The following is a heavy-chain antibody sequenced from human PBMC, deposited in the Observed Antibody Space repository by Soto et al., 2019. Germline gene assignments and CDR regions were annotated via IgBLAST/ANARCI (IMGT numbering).Heavy chain of an antibody. V-gene: IGHV4-4*07. Sequence: QVQLQESGPGLVKPSETLSLTCTVSGGSISGYYWSWIRQPAGKGLEWIGRVYSSGSTIYSPSLKGRVTMSVDTSKSQFSLRLTSVTAADTAVYYCARSSPGVAAVGWDFWGQGTLVNVSS. J-gene: IGHJ4*02. CDR1: GGSISGYY. D-gene: IGHD6-13*01. CDR3: ARSSPGVAAVGWDF. CDR2: VYSSGST.